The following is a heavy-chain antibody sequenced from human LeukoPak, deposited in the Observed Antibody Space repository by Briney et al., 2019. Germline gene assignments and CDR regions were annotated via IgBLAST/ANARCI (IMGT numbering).Heavy chain of an antibody. CDR3: TTDRGLRYFDWLAPAYFDY. D-gene: IGHD3-9*01. J-gene: IGHJ4*02. V-gene: IGHV3-15*01. Sequence: GGSLRLSCAASGFTFSNAWMSWVRQAPGKGLEWVGRIKSKTDGWTTDYAAPVKGRFTISRDDSKNTLYLQMNSLKTEDTAVYYCTTDRGLRYFDWLAPAYFDYWGQGTLVTVSS. CDR1: GFTFSNAW. CDR2: IKSKTDGWTT.